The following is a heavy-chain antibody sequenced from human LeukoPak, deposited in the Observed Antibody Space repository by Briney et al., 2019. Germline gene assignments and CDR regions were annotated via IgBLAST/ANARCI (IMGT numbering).Heavy chain of an antibody. CDR2: IYPGDSDT. CDR3: ARRYCSSTSCYWFDP. CDR1: GYNFANSW. V-gene: IGHV5-51*01. Sequence: GESLKISCEGSGYNFANSWIAWVRQMPGKGLECMGIIYPGDSDTRYSPSFQGQVTISADKSISTAYLQWSSLKASDTAMYYCARRYCSSTSCYWFDPWGQGTLVTVSS. J-gene: IGHJ5*02. D-gene: IGHD2-2*01.